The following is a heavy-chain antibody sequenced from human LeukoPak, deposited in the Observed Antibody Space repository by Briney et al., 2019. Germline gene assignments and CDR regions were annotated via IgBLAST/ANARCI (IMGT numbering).Heavy chain of an antibody. CDR3: VRDAWGWFFDS. V-gene: IGHV3-23*01. D-gene: IGHD6-19*01. Sequence: PGGSLRLSCVGSGFIFKNYALSWVRQPPGKGLEWVSGFSSGTDAAALYADSVKGRFTISRDNSKNTFYLQMNSLRVDDTAIYYCVRDAWGWFFDSWGQGALVTVSS. CDR2: FSSGTDAAA. CDR1: GFIFKNYA. J-gene: IGHJ4*02.